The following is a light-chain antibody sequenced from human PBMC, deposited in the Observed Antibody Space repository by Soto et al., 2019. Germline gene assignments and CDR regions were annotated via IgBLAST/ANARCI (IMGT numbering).Light chain of an antibody. J-gene: IGKJ4*01. V-gene: IGKV1-9*01. CDR1: QGISSY. Sequence: IKLTQSLSSLSACVGDRVTITGRASQGISSYLAWYQQKPGKAPKLLFYAASTLQSGVPSRFSGSGSGTDFTLTISSLQPEDFATYYCQQRNSNPLTFGGGTKVDIK. CDR3: QQRNSNPLT. CDR2: AAS.